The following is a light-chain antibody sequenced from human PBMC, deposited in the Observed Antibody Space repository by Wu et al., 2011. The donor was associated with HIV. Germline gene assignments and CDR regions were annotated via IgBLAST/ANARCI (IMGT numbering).Light chain of an antibody. CDR3: QQIWSVTDH. V-gene: IGKV3-20*01. CDR2: AAS. CDR1: QSVYGSY. J-gene: IGKJ5*01. Sequence: EIVLTQSPGTLSLSPGERATLSCRASQSVYGSYVAWYQQKPGQAPRLLIYAASSRATGIPDRFRGSGSGTDFTLTISRLEPEDFAVYYCQQIWSVTDHFGQGTRLEIK.